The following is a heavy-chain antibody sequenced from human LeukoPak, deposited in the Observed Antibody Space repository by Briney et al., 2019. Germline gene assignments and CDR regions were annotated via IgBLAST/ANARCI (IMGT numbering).Heavy chain of an antibody. D-gene: IGHD3-3*01. CDR3: ARLNPPRFLEWLSTDY. CDR1: GFTFSSYA. Sequence: GGSLRLSCAASGFTFSSYAMHWVRQAPGKGLECVSSITSDARTYYADFARGRLTISRDNSKNTLYLQMNSLRAEDTAVYYCARLNPPRFLEWLSTDYWGQGTLVTVSS. V-gene: IGHV3-23*01. J-gene: IGHJ4*02. CDR2: ITSDART.